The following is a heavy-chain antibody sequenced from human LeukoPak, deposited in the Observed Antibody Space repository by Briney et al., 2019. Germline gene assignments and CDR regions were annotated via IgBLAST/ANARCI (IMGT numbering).Heavy chain of an antibody. CDR2: INWNGGST. CDR1: GFTFDDYG. V-gene: IGHV3-20*04. CDR3: AREISTYYYDSSGYSLGYMDV. Sequence: PGGSLRLSCAASGFTFDDYGMSWVRQAPGKGLEWVSGINWNGGSTGYADSVKGRFTISRDNAKNSLYLQMNSLRAEDTASYYCAREISTYYYDSSGYSLGYMDVWGKGTTVTVSS. D-gene: IGHD3-22*01. J-gene: IGHJ6*03.